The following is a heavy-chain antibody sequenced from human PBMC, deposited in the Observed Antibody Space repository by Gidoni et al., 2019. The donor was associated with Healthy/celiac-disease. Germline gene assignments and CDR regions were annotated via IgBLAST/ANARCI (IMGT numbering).Heavy chain of an antibody. CDR1: GFTFSNAW. CDR3: TTDTYYYDSSGYY. V-gene: IGHV3-15*01. CDR2: IKSKTEGGTT. Sequence: EVQLVESGGGLVKPGGSLRLSCAASGFTFSNAWMSWVRQPPGKGLEWVGRIKSKTEGGTTDYAAPVKGRFTISRDDSKNTLYLQMNSLKTEDTAVYYCTTDTYYYDSSGYYWSQGTLVTVSS. D-gene: IGHD3-22*01. J-gene: IGHJ4*02.